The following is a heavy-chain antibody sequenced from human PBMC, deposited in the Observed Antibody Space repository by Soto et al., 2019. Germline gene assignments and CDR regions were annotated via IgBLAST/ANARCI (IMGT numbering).Heavy chain of an antibody. CDR3: TTDPHSTGTKY. V-gene: IGHV3-15*01. CDR2: IKSKTDGGTT. Sequence: GGSLRLSCAASGFSFSDAWMTWVRQAPGAGLEWVGRIKSKTDGGTTDYAAPVKGRFTISRDASKTTLYLQMNSLKTEDTAIYYCTTDPHSTGTKYWGQGTLVTVSS. CDR1: GFSFSDAW. D-gene: IGHD1-1*01. J-gene: IGHJ4*02.